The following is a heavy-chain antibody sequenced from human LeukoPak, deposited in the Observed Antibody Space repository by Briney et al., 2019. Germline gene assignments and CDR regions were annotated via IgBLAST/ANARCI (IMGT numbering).Heavy chain of an antibody. J-gene: IGHJ6*03. CDR2: ISYDGSNK. D-gene: IGHD5-12*01. V-gene: IGHV3-30*04. CDR3: ARDGSSDIVATEYYYYMDV. Sequence: PGRSLRLSCAASGFTFSSYAMHWVRQAPGKGLEWVAVISYDGSNKYYADSVKGRFTISRDNSKNTLYLQMNSLRAEDTAVYYCARDGSSDIVATEYYYYMDVWGKGTTVTVSS. CDR1: GFTFSSYA.